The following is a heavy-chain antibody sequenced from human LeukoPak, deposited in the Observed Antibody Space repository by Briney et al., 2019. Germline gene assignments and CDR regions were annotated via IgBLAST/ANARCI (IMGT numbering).Heavy chain of an antibody. CDR2: IYYSGST. J-gene: IGHJ5*02. CDR1: GGSISSHY. V-gene: IGHV4-59*11. CDR3: ARDYYGPFDP. D-gene: IGHD4-17*01. Sequence: SETLSLTCTVSGGSISSHYWSWIRQPPGKGLEWIGYIYYSGSTNYNPSLKSRVTISVDTSKNQFSLKLSSVTAADTAVYYCARDYYGPFDPWGQGTLVTVSS.